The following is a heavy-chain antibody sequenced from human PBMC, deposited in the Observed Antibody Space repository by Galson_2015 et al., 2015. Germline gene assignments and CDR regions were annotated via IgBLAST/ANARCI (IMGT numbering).Heavy chain of an antibody. D-gene: IGHD6-19*01. V-gene: IGHV3-49*03. CDR3: ASGWLADY. CDR1: GLIFEDFA. Sequence: SLRLSCAVSGLIFEDFAMSWFRQAPGKGLEWVGFIRAKENGGTPDHAASVKGRFTLSRDDSRSIVYLHMNSLRIEDTAMYFCASGWLADYWGQGIQVTVS. J-gene: IGHJ4*02. CDR2: IRAKENGGTP.